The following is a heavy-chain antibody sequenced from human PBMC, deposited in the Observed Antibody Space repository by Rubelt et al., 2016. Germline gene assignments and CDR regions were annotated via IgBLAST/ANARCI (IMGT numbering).Heavy chain of an antibody. CDR2: INPSGCST. J-gene: IGHJ4*02. D-gene: IGHD4-17*01. V-gene: IGHV1-46*01. Sequence: QVQLVQSGAEVKKPGASVKVSCKASGYTFTSYYMHWVRQAPGQGLEWMGIINPSGCSTSYAQKFQGRVTRTRDTSTSTVYMELSSLRSEDTAVYYCAREQETTVTIEGVLGYWGQGTLVTVSS. CDR1: GYTFTSYY. CDR3: AREQETTVTIEGVLGY.